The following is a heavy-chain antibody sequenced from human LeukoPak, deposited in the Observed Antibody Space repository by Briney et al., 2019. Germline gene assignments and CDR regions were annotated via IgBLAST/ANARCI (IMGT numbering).Heavy chain of an antibody. Sequence: PGGSLRLSCAASGFTFSNYEMNWVRLAPGKGLEWVSYIVGSGDNKQYADSVRGRFTISRDNAKNSLYLQMNSLTAEDTAVHYCVRAYHPGGWFDPWGQGTLVTVSS. CDR2: IVGSGDNK. D-gene: IGHD2-21*01. CDR1: GFTFSNYE. J-gene: IGHJ5*02. CDR3: VRAYHPGGWFDP. V-gene: IGHV3-48*03.